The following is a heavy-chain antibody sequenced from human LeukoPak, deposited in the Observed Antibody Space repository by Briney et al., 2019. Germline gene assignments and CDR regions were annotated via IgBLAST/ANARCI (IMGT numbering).Heavy chain of an antibody. Sequence: GGSLRLSCAASGFTFSSYSMNWVRQAPGKGLEWVSYINSRSSTIYYADSVKGRFTISRDNAKNSLYLQMNSLRAEDTAVYYCTRDRFYAMDAWGQGTTVTVSS. CDR3: TRDRFYAMDA. CDR1: GFTFSSYS. V-gene: IGHV3-48*01. CDR2: INSRSSTI. J-gene: IGHJ6*02.